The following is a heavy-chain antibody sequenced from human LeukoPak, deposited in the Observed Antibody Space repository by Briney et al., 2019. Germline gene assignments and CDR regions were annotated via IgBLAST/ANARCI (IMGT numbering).Heavy chain of an antibody. J-gene: IGHJ4*02. V-gene: IGHV3-23*01. CDR1: GFTFSTYA. Sequence: GGSLRLSCAASGFTFSTYAMSWVRQAPGKGLEWVSGISGGGDRTLFADSVKGRFTISRDNSKNTLYLQMNSLRVEDTAVYYCARDRVYLREFDYWGQGTLVTVSS. D-gene: IGHD5/OR15-5a*01. CDR3: ARDRVYLREFDY. CDR2: ISGGGDRT.